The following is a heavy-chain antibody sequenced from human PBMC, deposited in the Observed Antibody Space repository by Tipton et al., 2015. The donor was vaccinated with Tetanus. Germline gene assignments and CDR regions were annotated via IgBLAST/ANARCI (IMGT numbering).Heavy chain of an antibody. V-gene: IGHV4-59*01. CDR1: GGSIGTYH. J-gene: IGHJ1*01. CDR2: IDYFGST. Sequence: TLSLTCTVSGGSIGTYHWNWIRQSPGKGLEWSGYIDYFGSTKYNPSLKSRVAMTVDTSKNQLSLRLNSVTSADTAVYYCARTSGYMYSNHWGQGTLVTVSS. CDR3: ARTSGYMYSNH. D-gene: IGHD3-3*01.